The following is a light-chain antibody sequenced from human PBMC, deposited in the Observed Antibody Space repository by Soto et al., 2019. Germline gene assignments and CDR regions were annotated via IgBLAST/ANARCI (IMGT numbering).Light chain of an antibody. CDR1: TGAVTSGYY. Sequence: QAVVTQEPSLTVSPGGTVTLTCGSSTGAVTSGYYPNWFQQKPGQPPRALIYSTTYKHSWTPARFSGSLLGGKAALTLSGVQPEDEADYYCLLYYGGGVVFGGGTTLTVL. V-gene: IGLV7-43*01. CDR2: STT. J-gene: IGLJ2*01. CDR3: LLYYGGGVV.